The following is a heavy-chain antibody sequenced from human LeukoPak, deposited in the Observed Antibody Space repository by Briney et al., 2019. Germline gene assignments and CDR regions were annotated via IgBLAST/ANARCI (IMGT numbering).Heavy chain of an antibody. V-gene: IGHV4-59*01. CDR2: IYYSGST. CDR3: ARGYYGSGSYYLGY. CDR1: GGSFSGYY. J-gene: IGHJ4*02. D-gene: IGHD3-10*01. Sequence: SETLSLTCAVYGGSFSGYYWSWTRQPPGKGLEWIGYIYYSGSTNYNPSLKSRVTISVDTSKNQFSLKLSSVTAADTAVYYCARGYYGSGSYYLGYWGQGTLVTVSS.